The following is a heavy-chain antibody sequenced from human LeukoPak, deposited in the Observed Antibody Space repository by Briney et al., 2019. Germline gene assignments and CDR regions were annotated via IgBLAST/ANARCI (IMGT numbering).Heavy chain of an antibody. Sequence: SVKVSCKASGGTFSSYTISWVRQAPGQGLEWMGRIIPILGIANYAQKFQGRVTITADKSTSTAYMELSSLRSEDTAVYYCARDAGYSSSLRFDYWGQGTLVSVSS. CDR2: IIPILGIA. V-gene: IGHV1-69*04. J-gene: IGHJ4*02. CDR1: GGTFSSYT. CDR3: ARDAGYSSSLRFDY. D-gene: IGHD6-13*01.